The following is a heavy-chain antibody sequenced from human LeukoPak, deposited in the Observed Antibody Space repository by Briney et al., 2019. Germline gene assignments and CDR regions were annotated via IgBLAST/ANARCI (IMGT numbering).Heavy chain of an antibody. CDR3: ARDRGGAYYHGSGSFDY. V-gene: IGHV4-61*01. CDR2: IYYSGST. D-gene: IGHD3-10*01. Sequence: PSETLSLTCTVSGGSVSSGSYYWSWIRRPPGKGLGWIGNIYYSGSTNYNPSLKSRVTISVDTSKSQFSLNLSSVTAADTAVYYCARDRGGAYYHGSGSFDYWGQGTLVTVSS. J-gene: IGHJ4*02. CDR1: GGSVSSGSYY.